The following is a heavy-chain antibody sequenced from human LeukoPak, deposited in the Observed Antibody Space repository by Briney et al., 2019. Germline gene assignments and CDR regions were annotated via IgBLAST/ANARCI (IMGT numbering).Heavy chain of an antibody. V-gene: IGHV4-59*01. D-gene: IGHD6-6*01. CDR1: GGSISSYY. J-gene: IGHJ3*02. CDR3: ARDPRSIAARGGAFDI. Sequence: SETLSLTCTVSGGSISSYYWSWIRQPPGKGLEWIGYIYYSGSTNYNPSLKSRVTISVDTSKNQFSLKLSSVTAADTAVYYCARDPRSIAARGGAFDIWGQGTMVTVSS. CDR2: IYYSGST.